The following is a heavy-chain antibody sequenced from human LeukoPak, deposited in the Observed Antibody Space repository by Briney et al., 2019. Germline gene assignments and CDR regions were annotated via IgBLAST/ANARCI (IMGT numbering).Heavy chain of an antibody. CDR3: ARVSKEYQLLYGFGGVVDY. CDR2: IYYSGST. V-gene: IGHV4-31*03. D-gene: IGHD2-2*02. CDR1: GGSISSGGYY. J-gene: IGHJ4*02. Sequence: SQTLSLTGTVSGGSISSGGYYWSWIRQHPGKGLEWIGYIYYSGSTYYNPSLKSRVTISVDTSKNQFSLKLSSVTAADTAVYYCARVSKEYQLLYGFGGVVDYWGQGTLVTVSS.